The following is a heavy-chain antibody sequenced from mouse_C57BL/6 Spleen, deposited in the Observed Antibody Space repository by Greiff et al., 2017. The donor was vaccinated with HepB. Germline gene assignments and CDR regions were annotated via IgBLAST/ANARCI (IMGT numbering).Heavy chain of an antibody. V-gene: IGHV14-3*01. CDR2: IDPANGNT. J-gene: IGHJ3*01. D-gene: IGHD1-1*01. CDR1: GFNIKNTY. CDR3: ARVDYYGSSTGFAY. Sequence: VQLQQSVAELVRPGASVKLSCTASGFNIKNTYMHWVKQRPEQGLEWIGRIDPANGNTKYDPKFQGKATITADTSSKPAYLQLSSLTSEDTAIYYCARVDYYGSSTGFAYWGQGTLVTVSA.